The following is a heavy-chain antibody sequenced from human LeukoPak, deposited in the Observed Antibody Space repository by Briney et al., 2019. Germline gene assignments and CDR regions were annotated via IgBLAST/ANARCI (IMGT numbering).Heavy chain of an antibody. D-gene: IGHD3-9*01. V-gene: IGHV4-39*01. CDR2: IYYSGST. J-gene: IGHJ4*02. CDR1: GGSISSSSYY. CDR3: ARRKEYYDILTGYYKGGYYFDY. Sequence: SETLSLTCTVSGGSISSSSYYWGWIRQPPGKGLEWIGSIYYSGSTYYNPSLKSRVTISVDTSKNQFSLKLSSVTAADTAVYYCARRKEYYDILTGYYKGGYYFDYWGQGTLVTVSS.